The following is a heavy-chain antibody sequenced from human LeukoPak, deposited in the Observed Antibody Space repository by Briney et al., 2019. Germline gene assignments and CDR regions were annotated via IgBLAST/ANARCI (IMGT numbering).Heavy chain of an antibody. D-gene: IGHD2-2*01. CDR1: GDSVSSNSVT. CDR2: TYYRSTWYN. CDR3: ARRLTQYDCFDP. V-gene: IGHV6-1*01. Sequence: SQTLSLTCAISGDSVSSNSVTWNWIRQSPSRGLEWLGRTYYRSTWYNDYAVSVRGRITVNPDTSRNQFSLHLNSVAPEDTAVYYCARRLTQYDCFDPWGQGILVTVSS. J-gene: IGHJ5*02.